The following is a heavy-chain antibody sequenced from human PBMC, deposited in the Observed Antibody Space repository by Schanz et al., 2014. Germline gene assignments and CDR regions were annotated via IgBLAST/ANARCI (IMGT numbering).Heavy chain of an antibody. Sequence: VQLVESGGGVVRPGRSLRLSCATSGFTFSRFGMHWVRQAPGKGPEWVAVMWNDGIKTHYADSGKGRFTISRDNSKNTVYLQMNSLRTDDTAMYYCARDPNTSAWLPYFDTWGQGTLVTVSS. V-gene: IGHV3-30*19. D-gene: IGHD6-19*01. CDR1: GFTFSRFG. CDR3: ARDPNTSAWLPYFDT. CDR2: MWNDGIKT. J-gene: IGHJ4*02.